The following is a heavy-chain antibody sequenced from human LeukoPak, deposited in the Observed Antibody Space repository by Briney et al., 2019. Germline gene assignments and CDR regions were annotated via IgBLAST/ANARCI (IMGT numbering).Heavy chain of an antibody. CDR2: INHSGST. CDR3: ARGRAAAGTNGTLGY. V-gene: IGHV4-34*01. J-gene: IGHJ4*02. D-gene: IGHD6-13*01. Sequence: SETLSLTCAVYGGSFSGYYWSWIRQPPGKGLEWIGEINHSGSTNYNPSLKSRVTISVDTSKNQFSLKLGSVTAADTAVYYCARGRAAAGTNGTLGYWGQGTLVTVSS. CDR1: GGSFSGYY.